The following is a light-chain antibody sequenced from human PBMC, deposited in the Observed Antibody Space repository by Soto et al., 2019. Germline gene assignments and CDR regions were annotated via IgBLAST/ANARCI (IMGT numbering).Light chain of an antibody. CDR3: AAWDDSLNGYV. CDR1: SSNIGTNA. J-gene: IGLJ1*01. V-gene: IGLV1-44*01. CDR2: NNN. Sequence: QPVLTQPPSASGTPGQRVTISCSGGSSNIGTNAVNWYQQLPGTAPKLLIYNNNQRPSGVPDRFSGSKSGTSASLATSGLQSEDEADYYCAAWDDSLNGYVFGTGTKVTVL.